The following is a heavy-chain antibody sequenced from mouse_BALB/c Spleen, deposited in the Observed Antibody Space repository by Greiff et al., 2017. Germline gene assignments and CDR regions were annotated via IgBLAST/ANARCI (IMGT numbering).Heavy chain of an antibody. CDR2: IYPGDGDT. V-gene: IGHV1-87*01. D-gene: IGHD1-1*01. CDR1: GYTFTSYW. Sequence: QVQLQQSGAELARPGASVKLSCKASGYTFTSYWMQWVKQRPGQGLEWIGAIYPGDGDTRYTQKFKGKATLTADKSSSTAYMQLSSLASEDSAVYYCARCYGSSSWFAYWGQGTRVTVSA. CDR3: ARCYGSSSWFAY. J-gene: IGHJ3*01.